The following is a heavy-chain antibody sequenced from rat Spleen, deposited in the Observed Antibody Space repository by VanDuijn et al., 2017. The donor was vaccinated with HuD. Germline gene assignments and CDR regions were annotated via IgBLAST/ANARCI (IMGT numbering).Heavy chain of an antibody. CDR3: AVSGYGY. J-gene: IGHJ2*01. CDR2: ISPDGGST. CDR1: GFTFSSYW. D-gene: IGHD4-3*01. V-gene: IGHV5-58*01. Sequence: EVQLVESGGGLVQPGRSLKLSCVASGFTFSSYWIYWIRQAPGEGLEWVSSISPDGGSTYYPDSVKGRFTISRDNAENTVYLQMNRLRSEDTATYYCAVSGYGYWGQGVMVTVSS.